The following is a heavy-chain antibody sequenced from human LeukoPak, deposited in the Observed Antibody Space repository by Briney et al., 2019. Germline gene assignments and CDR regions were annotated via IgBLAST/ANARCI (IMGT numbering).Heavy chain of an antibody. CDR2: INPNSGAT. V-gene: IGHV1-2*06. CDR3: ARDLAPMKYCSSTSCYTPYYFDY. Sequence: ASVKVSCKASGYTFTGYSVHWVRQASGQGLEWMGRINPNSGATDYAQKLQGRVTMTTDTSTSTAYMELRSLRSDDTAVYYCARDLAPMKYCSSTSCYTPYYFDYWGQGTLVTVSS. J-gene: IGHJ4*02. D-gene: IGHD2-2*02. CDR1: GYTFTGYS.